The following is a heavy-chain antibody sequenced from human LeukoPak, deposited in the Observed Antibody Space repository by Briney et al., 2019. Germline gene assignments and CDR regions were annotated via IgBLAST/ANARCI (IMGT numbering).Heavy chain of an antibody. V-gene: IGHV4-59*01. CDR2: IYYSGST. J-gene: IGHJ4*02. CDR3: ARGGYDFWSGYPGSYFDY. D-gene: IGHD3-3*01. Sequence: SETLSLTCTVSGGSISSYYWSWIRQPPGKGLEWIGYIYYSGSTNYNPSLKSRVTISVDTSKNQFSLKLNSVTAADTAVYYCARGGYDFWSGYPGSYFDYWGQGALVTVSS. CDR1: GGSISSYY.